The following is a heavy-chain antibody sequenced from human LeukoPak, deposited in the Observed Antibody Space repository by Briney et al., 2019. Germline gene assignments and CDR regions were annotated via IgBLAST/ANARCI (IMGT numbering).Heavy chain of an antibody. CDR1: GGSISSYY. CDR2: IYYSGST. Sequence: PSETLSLTCTVSGGSISSYYWSWIRQPPGKGLEWIGYIYYSGSTSYNPSLKSRVTISVDTSKNQFSLKLSSVTAADTAVYYCARAPRYSSGWYYWGQGTLVTVSS. V-gene: IGHV4-59*01. CDR3: ARAPRYSSGWYY. D-gene: IGHD6-19*01. J-gene: IGHJ4*02.